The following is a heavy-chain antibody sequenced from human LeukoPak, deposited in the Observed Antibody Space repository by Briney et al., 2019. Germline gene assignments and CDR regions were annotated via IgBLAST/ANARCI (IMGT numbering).Heavy chain of an antibody. J-gene: IGHJ4*02. CDR2: INHSGST. Sequence: PSETLSLTCAVYGGSFSGYYWSWIRQPPGKGLEWIGEINHSGSTNYNPSLKSRVTLSVDTSKNQFSLKLSSVTAADTAVYYCARTVLHHYYDSSGYYPFDYWGQGTLVTVSS. CDR1: GGSFSGYY. CDR3: ARTVLHHYYDSSGYYPFDY. V-gene: IGHV4-34*01. D-gene: IGHD3-22*01.